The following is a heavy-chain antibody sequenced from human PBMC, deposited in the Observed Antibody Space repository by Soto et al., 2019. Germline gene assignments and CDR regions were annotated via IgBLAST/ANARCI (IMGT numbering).Heavy chain of an antibody. V-gene: IGHV3-21*01. CDR3: ARDPPSITIFGVVTPRYYMDV. J-gene: IGHJ6*03. CDR1: GFTFSSYS. Sequence: GGSLRLSCAASGFTFSSYSMNWVRQAPGKGLEWVSSISSSSSYIYYADSVKGRFTISRDNAKNSLYLQMNSLRAEDTAVYYCARDPPSITIFGVVTPRYYMDVWGKGTTVTVSS. D-gene: IGHD3-3*01. CDR2: ISSSSSYI.